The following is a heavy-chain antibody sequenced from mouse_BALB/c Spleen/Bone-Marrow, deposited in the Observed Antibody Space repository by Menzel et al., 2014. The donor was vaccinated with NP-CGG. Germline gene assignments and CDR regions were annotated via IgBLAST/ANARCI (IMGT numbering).Heavy chain of an antibody. D-gene: IGHD1-1*01. Sequence: VQLQESGAELVRPGSSVKISCKASGYAFSNYWMNWMKQRPGQGLEWIGQIYPVDGDTNYNGEFKGKATLTADKSSNTAYMQLSNLTSEDSAVYFCASRGDYSYSMDYWGQGTSVTVSS. CDR2: IYPVDGDT. J-gene: IGHJ4*01. V-gene: IGHV1-80*01. CDR3: ASRGDYSYSMDY. CDR1: GYAFSNYW.